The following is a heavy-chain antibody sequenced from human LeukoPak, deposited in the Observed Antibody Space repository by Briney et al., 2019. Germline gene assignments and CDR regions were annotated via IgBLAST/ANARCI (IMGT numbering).Heavy chain of an antibody. CDR3: ARDLYGDYGLDY. Sequence: GGSLRLSCVVSGFTFSSYWMNWVRQAPGKGLEWVSSISSSSTYVYYADSVRGRFTISRDHAKHSLYLQMDSLRAEDTAVYYCARDLYGDYGLDYWGQGTLVTVSS. CDR2: ISSSSTYV. V-gene: IGHV3-21*01. CDR1: GFTFSSYW. J-gene: IGHJ4*02. D-gene: IGHD4-17*01.